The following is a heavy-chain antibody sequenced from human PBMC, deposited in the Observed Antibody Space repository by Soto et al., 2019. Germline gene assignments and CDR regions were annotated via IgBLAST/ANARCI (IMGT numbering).Heavy chain of an antibody. CDR3: AKNPGYYYDSTGYHFDY. D-gene: IGHD3-22*01. CDR1: EFTFSNYA. Sequence: EVQLLEYGGGLVQPGGSLRLSCAASEFTFSNYAMSWVGQAPGKGLEWVSAISYGGGTTYYADSVKGRFTISRDNSKNTRYLQMNSLRAEDTAVYYCAKNPGYYYDSTGYHFDYWGQGTLVTVSS. V-gene: IGHV3-23*01. CDR2: ISYGGGTT. J-gene: IGHJ4*02.